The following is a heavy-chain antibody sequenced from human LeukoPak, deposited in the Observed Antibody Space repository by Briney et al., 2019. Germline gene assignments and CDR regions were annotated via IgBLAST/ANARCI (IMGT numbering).Heavy chain of an antibody. CDR3: ASSSWEPAWFDP. V-gene: IGHV4-38-2*02. D-gene: IGHD6-13*01. CDR2: VYHSGST. Sequence: SETLSLTCTVSGYSISSGYYWGWIRQPPGKGLEGIGSVYHSGSTYYNPSLKSRVTISVDTSKNQFSLKLSSVTAADTAVYYCASSSWEPAWFDPWGQGTLVTVSS. CDR1: GYSISSGYY. J-gene: IGHJ5*02.